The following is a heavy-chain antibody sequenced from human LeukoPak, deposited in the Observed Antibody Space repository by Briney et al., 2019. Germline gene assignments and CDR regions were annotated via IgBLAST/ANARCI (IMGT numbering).Heavy chain of an antibody. V-gene: IGHV1-8*01. Sequence: ASVKVYCKASGYTFTSYDINWVRQATGQGLEWMGWMNPNSGNTGYAQKFQGRVTMTRNTSISTAYMELSSLRSEDTAVYYCAREVSSGYYYYYGMDVWGQGTTVTVSS. D-gene: IGHD3-22*01. CDR1: GYTFTSYD. CDR2: MNPNSGNT. J-gene: IGHJ6*02. CDR3: AREVSSGYYYYYGMDV.